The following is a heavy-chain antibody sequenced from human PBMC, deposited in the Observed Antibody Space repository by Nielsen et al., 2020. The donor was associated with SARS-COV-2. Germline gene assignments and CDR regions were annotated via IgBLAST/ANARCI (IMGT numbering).Heavy chain of an antibody. J-gene: IGHJ4*02. CDR2: TSYDGRDK. D-gene: IGHD6-13*01. CDR3: ARAAGIAAAGPYFDY. CDR1: EISFRSYG. V-gene: IGHV3-30*03. Sequence: GESLKISCVASEISFRSYGMHWVRQAPGKGLDWVAFTSYDGRDKFYADSVRGRFTISRDNSKNTLYLQMNNLRAEDTAVYYCARAAGIAAAGPYFDYWGQGTLVTVSS.